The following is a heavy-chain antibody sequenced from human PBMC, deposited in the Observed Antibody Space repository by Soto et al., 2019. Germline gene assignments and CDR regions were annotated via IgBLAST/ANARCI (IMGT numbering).Heavy chain of an antibody. Sequence: RASVKVSCKASGYTFTGYYMNWVRHAPGQGLEWMGWINPNSGGRNYVQRYQGRVTMTRNTSISTAYMELSGLKSDKTSVYYCTIEAWWGSTIFGGVMSTNGMDVWGQGTTVTVSS. V-gene: IGHV1-2*02. D-gene: IGHD3-3*01. CDR2: INPNSGGR. CDR1: GYTFTGYY. CDR3: TIEAWWGSTIFGGVMSTNGMDV. J-gene: IGHJ6*02.